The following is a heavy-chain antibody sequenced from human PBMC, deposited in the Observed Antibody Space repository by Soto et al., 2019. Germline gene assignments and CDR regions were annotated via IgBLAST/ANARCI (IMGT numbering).Heavy chain of an antibody. D-gene: IGHD1-26*01. Sequence: QVQLQESGQGLVQPSGTLSLSCAVSGGSISTHNWWHWIRQTPGQGLEWIGEIHHSGNTNYSPSLMRRITMSLDQSTNQFSLSLTSVTAADTAVYYCARERGAGTYQGFDYWGQGTLVTVAS. CDR2: IHHSGNT. CDR3: ARERGAGTYQGFDY. J-gene: IGHJ4*02. CDR1: GGSISTHNW. V-gene: IGHV4-4*02.